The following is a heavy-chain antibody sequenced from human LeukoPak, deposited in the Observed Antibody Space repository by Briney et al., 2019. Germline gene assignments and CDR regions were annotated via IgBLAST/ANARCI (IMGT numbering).Heavy chain of an antibody. J-gene: IGHJ3*02. CDR1: GYTFTSYG. CDR3: ARRGDYYDSSGYYWDDI. CDR2: ISAYNGNT. D-gene: IGHD3-22*01. Sequence: ASVKVSCKASGYTFTSYGISWVRQAPGQGLEWMGWISAYNGNTNYGQKLQGRVTMTTDTSTSTAYMELRSLRPDDTAVYYCARRGDYYDSSGYYWDDIWGQGTMVTVSS. V-gene: IGHV1-18*01.